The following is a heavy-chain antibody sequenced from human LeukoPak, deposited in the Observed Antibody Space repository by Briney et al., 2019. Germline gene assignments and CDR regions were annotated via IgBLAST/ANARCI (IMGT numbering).Heavy chain of an antibody. CDR1: GGSFSGYY. D-gene: IGHD3-3*01. V-gene: IGHV4-34*01. CDR3: ARGRITIPSAVFDY. CDR2: INHSGST. Sequence: PSETLSLTCAVYGGSFSGYYWSWIRQPPGKGLECIGEINHSGSTNYNPSLKSRVTISVDTSKNQFSLKLSSVTAADTAVYYCARGRITIPSAVFDYWGQGTLVTVSS. J-gene: IGHJ4*02.